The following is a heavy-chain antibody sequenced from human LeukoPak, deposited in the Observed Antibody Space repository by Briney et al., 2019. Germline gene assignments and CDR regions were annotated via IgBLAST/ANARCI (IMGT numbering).Heavy chain of an antibody. CDR2: ISSSGSTI. V-gene: IGHV3-48*03. CDR1: GFTFSSYE. J-gene: IGHJ6*03. Sequence: GGSLRLSCAASGFTFSSYEMNCVHQAPGGGLEWVSYISSSGSTIYYADSVKGRFTISRDNAKNSLYLQMNSLRAEDTAVYYCATNYGDYGYYYYYMDVWGKGTTVTVSS. CDR3: ATNYGDYGYYYYYMDV. D-gene: IGHD4-17*01.